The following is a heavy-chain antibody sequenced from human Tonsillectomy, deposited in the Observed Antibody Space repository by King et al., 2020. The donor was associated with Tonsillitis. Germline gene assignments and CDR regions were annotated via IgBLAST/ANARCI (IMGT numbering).Heavy chain of an antibody. Sequence: VQLVESGGGLVQPGGSLRLSCAASGFTFSSYWMHWVRQAPGKGLVWVSRINRAGSSTSYADSVKGRFTISRDNAKNTLYLQMNSLRAEDTAVYYCARASIAAADYWGQGTLVTVSS. J-gene: IGHJ4*02. V-gene: IGHV3-74*02. CDR1: GFTFSSYW. D-gene: IGHD6-13*01. CDR3: ARASIAAADY. CDR2: INRAGSST.